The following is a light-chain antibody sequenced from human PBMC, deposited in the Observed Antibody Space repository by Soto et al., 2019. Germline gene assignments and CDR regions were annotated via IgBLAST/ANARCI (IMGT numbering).Light chain of an antibody. CDR2: GAS. V-gene: IGKV3-20*01. CDR3: QQYGSSPPFT. J-gene: IGKJ1*01. Sequence: DIVLTQSPGTMSLSLGERATLSCRASQSVSSSYLAWYQQKPGQAPRLLIYGASSRATGIPDRFSGSGSGTDFTLTISRLEPEDFAVYYGQQYGSSPPFTVGQGTKVDIK. CDR1: QSVSSSY.